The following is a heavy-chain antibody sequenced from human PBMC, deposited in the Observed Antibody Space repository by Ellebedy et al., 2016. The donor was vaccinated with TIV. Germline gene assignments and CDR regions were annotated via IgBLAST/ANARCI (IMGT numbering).Heavy chain of an antibody. CDR1: GFNFRSYW. CDR3: ARRASYGDYAVQVNPWFDP. D-gene: IGHD4-17*01. V-gene: IGHV3-7*01. CDR2: IRQEGDEI. Sequence: GESLKISCAASGFNFRSYWMTWVRQAPVKGLEWVAKIRQEGDEIYYVESVKGRFTISRDNANNPLFLQMNSLRVEDTAVYYCARRASYGDYAVQVNPWFDPWGQGTLVTVSS. J-gene: IGHJ5*02.